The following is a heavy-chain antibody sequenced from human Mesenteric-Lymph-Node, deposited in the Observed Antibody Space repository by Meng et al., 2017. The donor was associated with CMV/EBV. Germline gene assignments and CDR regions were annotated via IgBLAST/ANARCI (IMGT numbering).Heavy chain of an antibody. J-gene: IGHJ6*02. D-gene: IGHD3-16*01. V-gene: IGHV3-21*04. Sequence: GESLKISCAASGFTFSSYSMNWVRQAPGKGLEWVSSISSSSSYIYYADSVKGRFTISRDNAKNSLYLQMSSLKASDTAIYYCARQWGEGLDVWGQGTTVTVS. CDR3: ARQWGEGLDV. CDR1: GFTFSSYS. CDR2: ISSSSSYI.